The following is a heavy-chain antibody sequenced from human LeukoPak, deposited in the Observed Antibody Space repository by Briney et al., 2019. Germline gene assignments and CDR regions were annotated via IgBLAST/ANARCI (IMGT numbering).Heavy chain of an antibody. V-gene: IGHV3-23*01. CDR2: ISGSGGST. D-gene: IGHD1-26*01. CDR1: GFTFSSYA. Sequence: GFLRLSCAASGFTFSSYAMSWVRQAPGKGLEWVSAISGSGGSTYYADSVKGRFTISRDNSKDTLYLQMNSLRAEDTAVYCCAKLGEWEPTASGEIDYWGQGTLVTVSS. CDR3: AKLGEWEPTASGEIDY. J-gene: IGHJ4*02.